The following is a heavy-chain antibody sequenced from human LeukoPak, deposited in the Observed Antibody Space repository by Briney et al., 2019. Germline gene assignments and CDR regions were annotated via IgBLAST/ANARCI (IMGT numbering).Heavy chain of an antibody. CDR2: ISYDGSNK. J-gene: IGHJ4*02. CDR3: ARDQFSKPDDY. V-gene: IGHV3-30-3*01. Sequence: PGGSLRLSCAASGFTFSSYAMHWVRQAPGKGLEWVAVISYDGSNKYYADSVKGRFTISRDNSKNTLYLQMNGLRAEDTAVYYCARDQFSKPDDYWGQGTLVTVSS. D-gene: IGHD4-11*01. CDR1: GFTFSSYA.